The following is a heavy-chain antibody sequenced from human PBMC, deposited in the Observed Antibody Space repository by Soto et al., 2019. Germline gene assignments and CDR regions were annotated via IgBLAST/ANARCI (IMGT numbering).Heavy chain of an antibody. CDR3: AREISGWYSGVDY. CDR1: GFTFSDYY. Sequence: QVPLVESGGGLVKPGGSLRLSCAASGFTFSDYYMSWIRQAPGKGLEWVSYISSSSSYTNYADSVKGRFTISRDNAKNSLYLQMNSLRAEDTAVYYCAREISGWYSGVDYWGQGTLVTVSS. CDR2: ISSSSSYT. V-gene: IGHV3-11*05. J-gene: IGHJ4*02. D-gene: IGHD6-19*01.